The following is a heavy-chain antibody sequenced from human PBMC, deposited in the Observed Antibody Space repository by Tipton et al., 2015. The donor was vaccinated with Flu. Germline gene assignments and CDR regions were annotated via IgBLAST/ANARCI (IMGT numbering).Heavy chain of an antibody. V-gene: IGHV4-38-2*01. D-gene: IGHD3-10*01. J-gene: IGHJ4*02. CDR1: GYSISSNYC. CDR2: ISHSGSS. Sequence: GLVKPSETLSLTCVVSGYSISSNYCWGWIRQPPGKGLEWIGTISHSGSSYYKPSLKSRLTISLDTFQNHFSLKLNSVTAADTAVYYCLRSTYYYGSGSSDYWGQGTLVTVSS. CDR3: LRSTYYYGSGSSDY.